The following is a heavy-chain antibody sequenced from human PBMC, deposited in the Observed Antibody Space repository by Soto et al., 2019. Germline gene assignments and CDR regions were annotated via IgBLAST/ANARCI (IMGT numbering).Heavy chain of an antibody. CDR2: MNPGIGNT. V-gene: IGHV1-8*01. Sequence: ASVKVSCKASGYTFTNYDISWVRQATGQGLEWMGWMNPGIGNTCYAHKFQGRVTMTRNPSISTAYMELSRLGSDDTAIYYCARMASSGSLNWFDPWGQGTLVTVSS. D-gene: IGHD3-10*01. J-gene: IGHJ5*02. CDR1: GYTFTNYD. CDR3: ARMASSGSLNWFDP.